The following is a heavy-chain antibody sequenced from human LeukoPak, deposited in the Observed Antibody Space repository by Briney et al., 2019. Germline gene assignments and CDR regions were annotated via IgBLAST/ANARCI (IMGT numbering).Heavy chain of an antibody. CDR3: TWEPFI. Sequence: PGGSLRLSCAASGFTFSNAWMYWVRQAPGKGPEWVGRIKSKPDGGTTDYAAPVKGRFTISRDDSKNTVYLQVNSLKTEDTAVYYCTWEPFIWGQGTMVTVSP. CDR1: GFTFSNAW. D-gene: IGHD1-26*01. CDR2: IKSKPDGGTT. J-gene: IGHJ3*02. V-gene: IGHV3-15*01.